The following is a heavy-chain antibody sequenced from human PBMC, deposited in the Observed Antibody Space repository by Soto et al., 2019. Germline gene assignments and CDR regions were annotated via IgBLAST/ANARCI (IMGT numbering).Heavy chain of an antibody. V-gene: IGHV3-33*01. Sequence: GGSLRLSCAASGFTFSSYGMHWVRQAPGKGLEWVAVIWYDGSNKYYADSVKGRFTISRDNSKNTLYLQMNSLRAEDTAVYYCARSETTVPPYPDLFDYWGQGSLVTVSS. CDR3: ARSETTVPPYPDLFDY. J-gene: IGHJ4*02. D-gene: IGHD4-4*01. CDR1: GFTFSSYG. CDR2: IWYDGSNK.